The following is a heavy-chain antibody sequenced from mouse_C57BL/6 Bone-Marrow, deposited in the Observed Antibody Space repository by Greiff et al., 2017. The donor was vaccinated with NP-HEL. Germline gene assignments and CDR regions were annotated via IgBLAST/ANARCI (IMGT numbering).Heavy chain of an antibody. J-gene: IGHJ1*03. CDR3: ARMEIYYGNYGWYFDV. V-gene: IGHV1-81*01. D-gene: IGHD2-1*01. CDR1: GYTFTSYG. CDR2: IYPRSGNT. Sequence: VKLQESGAELARPGASVKLSCKASGYTFTSYGISWVKQRTGQGLEWIGEIYPRSGNTYYNEKFKGKATLTADKSSSTAYMELRSLTSEDSAVYFCARMEIYYGNYGWYFDVWGTGTTVTVSS.